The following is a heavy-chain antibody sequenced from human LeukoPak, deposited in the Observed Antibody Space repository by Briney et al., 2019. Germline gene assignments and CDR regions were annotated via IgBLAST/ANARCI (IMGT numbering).Heavy chain of an antibody. J-gene: IGHJ4*02. D-gene: IGHD1-1*01. Sequence: PSETLSLTCAVYGGSSSGYYWSWIRQPPGKGLEWIGEINHSGSTNYNPSLKSRVTISVDTSKNQFSLKLSSVTAADTAVYYCARGYNGDFDYWGQGTLVTVSS. CDR3: ARGYNGDFDY. CDR2: INHSGST. CDR1: GGSSSGYY. V-gene: IGHV4-34*01.